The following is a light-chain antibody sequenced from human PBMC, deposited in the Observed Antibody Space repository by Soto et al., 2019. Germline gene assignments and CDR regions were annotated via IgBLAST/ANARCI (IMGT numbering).Light chain of an antibody. CDR2: GAS. CDR3: HQYERYPMT. Sequence: EIVMTQSPATLSVSPGERATLSCRASQSVSSNLPWYQQKPGQAPRLLIYGASTRATGIPARFSGSGSGTEFTLTISSLQSEDFAVYYCHQYERYPMTFGGGTKVDIK. CDR1: QSVSSN. J-gene: IGKJ4*01. V-gene: IGKV3-15*01.